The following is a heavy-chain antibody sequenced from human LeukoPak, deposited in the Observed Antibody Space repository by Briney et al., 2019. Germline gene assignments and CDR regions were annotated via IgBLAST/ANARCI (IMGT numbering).Heavy chain of an antibody. J-gene: IGHJ3*02. Sequence: PGGSLRLSCAASGFTVSSNYMSWVRQAPGKGLEWVSVIYSGGSTYYADSVKGRFTISRDNSKNTLYLQMNSLRAEDTAVYYCAGCSTSCPDAFDIWGQGTMVTVSS. CDR1: GFTVSSNY. V-gene: IGHV3-53*01. D-gene: IGHD2-2*01. CDR3: AGCSTSCPDAFDI. CDR2: IYSGGST.